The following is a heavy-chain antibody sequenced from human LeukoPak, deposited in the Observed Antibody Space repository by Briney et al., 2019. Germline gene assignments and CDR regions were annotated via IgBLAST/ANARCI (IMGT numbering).Heavy chain of an antibody. J-gene: IGHJ6*02. Sequence: GASVKVSCKASGGTFSSYAISWVRQAPGQGLEWMGGIIPIFGKANYAQKFQGGVTITADESTSTAYMELSSLRSEDTAVYYCARGLQSITIFDYYYYGMDVWGQGTTVTVSS. CDR3: ARGLQSITIFDYYYYGMDV. V-gene: IGHV1-69*13. D-gene: IGHD3-3*01. CDR2: IIPIFGKA. CDR1: GGTFSSYA.